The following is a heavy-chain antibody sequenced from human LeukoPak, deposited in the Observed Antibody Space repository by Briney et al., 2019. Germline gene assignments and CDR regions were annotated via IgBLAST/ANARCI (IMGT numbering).Heavy chain of an antibody. CDR1: GFTFSSYA. V-gene: IGHV3-30*04. CDR2: ISYDGSNK. D-gene: IGHD3-10*01. CDR3: ARWPHGDYYFDY. Sequence: PGRSLRLSCAASGFTFSSYAMHWVRQAPGKGLEWVAVISYDGSNKYYVDSVKGRFTISRDKSKNTVYLQMNSLRAEDTAVYYCARWPHGDYYFDYWGQGTLVTVSS. J-gene: IGHJ4*02.